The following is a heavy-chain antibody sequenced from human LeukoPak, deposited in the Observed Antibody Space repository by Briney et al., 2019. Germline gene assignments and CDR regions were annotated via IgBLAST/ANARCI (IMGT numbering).Heavy chain of an antibody. CDR1: GFTFSSYA. D-gene: IGHD6-13*01. CDR3: AKSRGSSWTYDAFDI. J-gene: IGHJ3*02. Sequence: GGSLRLSCAASGFTFSSYAMSWVRQAPGKGLEWVSAISGSGGSTYYADSVKGRFPISRDNSKNTRYLQMNSLRAEDTAVYYCAKSRGSSWTYDAFDIWGQGTMVTVSS. V-gene: IGHV3-23*01. CDR2: ISGSGGST.